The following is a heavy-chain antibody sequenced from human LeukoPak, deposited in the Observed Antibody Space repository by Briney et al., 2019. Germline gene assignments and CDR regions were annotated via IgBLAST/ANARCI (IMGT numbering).Heavy chain of an antibody. Sequence: PSETLPLTCTVSGDSISSYYWYWFRQPPGKELEWIACIYYSGITHYNPSLKSRVTISLDTSKNQFSLRLNSVTAADTAVYYCAREGIVRTYDQWGQGTLVTVSS. J-gene: IGHJ4*02. CDR2: IYYSGIT. V-gene: IGHV4-59*12. CDR3: AREGIVRTYDQ. D-gene: IGHD2/OR15-2a*01. CDR1: GDSISSYY.